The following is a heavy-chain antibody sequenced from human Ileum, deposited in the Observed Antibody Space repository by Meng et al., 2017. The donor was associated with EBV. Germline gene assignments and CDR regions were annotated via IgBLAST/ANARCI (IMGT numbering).Heavy chain of an antibody. CDR2: IRYSDST. CDR1: GDSFCSHY. V-gene: IGHV4-59*11. D-gene: IGHD1/OR15-1a*01. Sequence: QRRVSGPGLVMPSETLSLTCTVSGDSFCSHYWSWIRQPPGKGLEWIGCIRYSDSTNYNPSLKSRVTISVDTSKNQFSLKLTSVTAADTAVYYCARYNWNNFDSWGQGTLVTVSS. J-gene: IGHJ4*02. CDR3: ARYNWNNFDS.